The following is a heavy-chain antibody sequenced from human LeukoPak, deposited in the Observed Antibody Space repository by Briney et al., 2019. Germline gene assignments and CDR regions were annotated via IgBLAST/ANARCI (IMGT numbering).Heavy chain of an antibody. CDR1: GGSTSSYY. J-gene: IGHJ5*02. CDR2: IYYSGST. CDR3: ARAYSSSPNWFDP. V-gene: IGHV4-59*01. D-gene: IGHD6-6*01. Sequence: PSETLSLTCTVSGGSTSSYYWSWIRQPPGKGLEWIGYIYYSGSTNYNPSLKSRVTISVDTSKNQFSLKLSSVTAADTAVYYCARAYSSSPNWFDPWGQGTLVTVSS.